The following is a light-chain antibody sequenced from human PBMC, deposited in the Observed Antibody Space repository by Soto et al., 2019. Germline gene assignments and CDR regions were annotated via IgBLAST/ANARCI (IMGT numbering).Light chain of an antibody. CDR2: AAS. J-gene: IGKJ2*01. V-gene: IGKV1-39*01. Sequence: IQMTQSPSSLSASVGDTVNITCRASQGISTYLNWYQQTPGKAPKLLIHAASTLHRGVPSRFSGGGSRTDFTLIISSLQPEDFATYYCQQSYTMAPNTFGQGTRLDIK. CDR1: QGISTY. CDR3: QQSYTMAPNT.